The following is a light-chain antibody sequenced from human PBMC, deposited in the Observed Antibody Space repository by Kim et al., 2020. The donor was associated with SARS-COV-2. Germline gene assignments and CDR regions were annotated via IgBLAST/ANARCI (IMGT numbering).Light chain of an antibody. J-gene: IGLJ2*01. V-gene: IGLV6-57*03. CDR2: EDN. CDR1: RGSMASNY. Sequence: KSVTVSYTRSRGSMASNYVQWYQQRPGSAPTTVIYEDNQRPSGVPDRFSGSIDSSSNSASLTISGLKTEDEADYYCQSYDSSNHVVFGGGTKLTVL. CDR3: QSYDSSNHVV.